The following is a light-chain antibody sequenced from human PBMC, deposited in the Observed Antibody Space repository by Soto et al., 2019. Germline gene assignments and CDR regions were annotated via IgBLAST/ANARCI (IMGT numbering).Light chain of an antibody. CDR1: SNDVGSYNL. CDR3: CSYAGRYTWV. Sequence: QSALTQPASVSGSPGQSITISCTGTSNDVGSYNLVSWYQQHPGKAPRLVIYEGGRRLSGVSNRFSGSKSGTPASLTISGLQAEDEADYYCCSYAGRYTWVFGGGTKLTVL. J-gene: IGLJ3*02. CDR2: EGG. V-gene: IGLV2-23*01.